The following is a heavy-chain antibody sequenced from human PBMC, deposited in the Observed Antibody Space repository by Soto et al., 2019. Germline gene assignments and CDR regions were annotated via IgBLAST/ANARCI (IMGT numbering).Heavy chain of an antibody. Sequence: EVHLLESGGGLIQPGGSLRLSCVASGFTFSNYAMSWVRQAPGKGLEWVAGISGSAISTNYADSVKGRFTISRDGSKNTLYLQMNSLRAEDTAMYYCAKDPSTGSADYWGQGTQVTVSS. CDR2: ISGSAIST. CDR3: AKDPSTGSADY. D-gene: IGHD3-9*01. J-gene: IGHJ4*02. V-gene: IGHV3-23*01. CDR1: GFTFSNYA.